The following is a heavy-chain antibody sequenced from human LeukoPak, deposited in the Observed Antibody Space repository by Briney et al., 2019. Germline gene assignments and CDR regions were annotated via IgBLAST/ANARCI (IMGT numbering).Heavy chain of an antibody. D-gene: IGHD3-10*01. V-gene: IGHV4-34*01. CDR2: INHSGST. J-gene: IGHJ5*02. Sequence: PSETLSLTCAVYGGSFSGYYWSWIRQPPGKGLEWIGEINHSGSTIYNPSLKSRVTISVDTSKNQFSLKLSSVTAADTAVYYCARGSPYGRNWFDPWGQGTLVTVSS. CDR3: ARGSPYGRNWFDP. CDR1: GGSFSGYY.